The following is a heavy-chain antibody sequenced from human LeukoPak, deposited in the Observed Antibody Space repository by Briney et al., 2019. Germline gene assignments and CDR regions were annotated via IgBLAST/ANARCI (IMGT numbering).Heavy chain of an antibody. Sequence: SETLSLTCSVSGVPIVSSAFYWGWIRQPPGQGLEWLGSIDSNGNTYYNPSLESRASVQVDTSQSQVSLKLTSVTAADTAVYYCVRHAHYYYFADFWGEGT. V-gene: IGHV4-39*01. CDR1: GVPIVSSAFY. J-gene: IGHJ6*03. CDR2: IDSNGNT. CDR3: VRHAHYYYFADF.